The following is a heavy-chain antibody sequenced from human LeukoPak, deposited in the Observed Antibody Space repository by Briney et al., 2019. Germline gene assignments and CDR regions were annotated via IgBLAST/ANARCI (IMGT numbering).Heavy chain of an antibody. D-gene: IGHD2-2*01. Sequence: SVKVSCKASGGTFSSYGISWVRQAPGQGLEWMGGIIPLFGTANYAQKFQGRVTITADESTRTAYMELSSLRSEDTAVYYCARARTSSILGQYYGMDFWGQGTTVTVSS. V-gene: IGHV1-69*13. CDR1: GGTFSSYG. CDR3: ARARTSSILGQYYGMDF. J-gene: IGHJ6*02. CDR2: IIPLFGTA.